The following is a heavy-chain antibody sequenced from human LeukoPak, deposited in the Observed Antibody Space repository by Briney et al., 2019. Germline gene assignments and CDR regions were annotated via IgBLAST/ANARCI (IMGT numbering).Heavy chain of an antibody. J-gene: IGHJ3*02. CDR1: GGSISSYY. CDR3: ARPSRAGGSRAFDI. V-gene: IGHV4-59*08. CDR2: FYYSGST. D-gene: IGHD2-15*01. Sequence: SETLSLTCTVSGGSISSYYWSWIRQPPGKGLEWIGYFYYSGSTNYNPSLKSRVTISVDTSKNQFSLKLSSVTAADTAVYYCARPSRAGGSRAFDIWGQGTMVTVSS.